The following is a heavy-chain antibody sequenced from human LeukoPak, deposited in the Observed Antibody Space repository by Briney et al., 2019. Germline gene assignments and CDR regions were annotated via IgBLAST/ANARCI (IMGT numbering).Heavy chain of an antibody. V-gene: IGHV3-23*01. J-gene: IGHJ4*02. D-gene: IGHD2-21*01. CDR1: GFTFSSYA. Sequence: GGSLRLSCAASGFTFSSYAMRWVRQAPGKGLEWVSGISGSGDSTYYADSVKGRFTISRDSSKNTLYLQMNRLRAEDAAVYYCAKAPVTTCSGAYCYPFDYWGQGTLVTVSS. CDR3: AKAPVTTCSGAYCYPFDY. CDR2: ISGSGDST.